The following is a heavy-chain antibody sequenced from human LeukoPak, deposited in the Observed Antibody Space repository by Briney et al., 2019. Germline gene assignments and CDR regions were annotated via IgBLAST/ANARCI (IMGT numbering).Heavy chain of an antibody. CDR3: ARDQAYAFDL. J-gene: IGHJ3*01. CDR2: ITHNGDRI. V-gene: IGHV3-48*02. Sequence: GGSLRLSCAASGFTFSSYSMNWVRQAPGKGLEWVSYITHNGDRIHYADSVKGRFTISRDDGKMSLDLQMNSLRDEDTAVYYCARDQAYAFDLWGQGTMVTVSS. CDR1: GFTFSSYS.